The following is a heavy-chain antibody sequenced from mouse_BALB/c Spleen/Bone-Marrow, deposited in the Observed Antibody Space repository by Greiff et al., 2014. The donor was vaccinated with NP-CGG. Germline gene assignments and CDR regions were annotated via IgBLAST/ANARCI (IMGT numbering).Heavy chain of an antibody. J-gene: IGHJ4*01. Sequence: ESGAELVKPGASVKLSCKATGYTFTSHWMHWVKQRPGQGLEWIGEINPSNGRSNYNEKFKSKATLTVDKSSSTAYMQLSSLTSEDSAVYYCARRGNYGAMDYWGQGTSVTVSS. CDR3: ARRGNYGAMDY. CDR2: INPSNGRS. V-gene: IGHV1S81*02. CDR1: GYTFTSHW. D-gene: IGHD2-1*01.